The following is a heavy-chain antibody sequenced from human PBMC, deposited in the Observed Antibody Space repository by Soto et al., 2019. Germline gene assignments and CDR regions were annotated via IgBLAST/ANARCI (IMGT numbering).Heavy chain of an antibody. J-gene: IGHJ4*02. V-gene: IGHV2-5*01. Sequence: GSGPTLVNPTQTPTLTCTFSGFSLSPSGVGVGWIRQPPGKALEWLAVIYWNDDKLYSPSLTSSLTITKDTSKNQVVLTMTNMDPVDAATYYCAHLRRRWLLVGSPATPYYFDFWGQGALVTVSS. CDR3: AHLRRRWLLVGSPATPYYFDF. D-gene: IGHD3-22*01. CDR1: GFSLSPSGVG. CDR2: IYWNDDK.